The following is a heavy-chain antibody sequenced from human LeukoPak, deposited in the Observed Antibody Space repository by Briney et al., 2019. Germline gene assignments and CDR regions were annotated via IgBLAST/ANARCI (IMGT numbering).Heavy chain of an antibody. J-gene: IGHJ3*01. Sequence: GGSLRLSCAASGFTFSSYWMSWVRQAPGKGLEWVANIKQDGSEKYYVDSVKGRFTISRDNAKNTLYLQMNSLRVEDTAIYYCSKGVDVAFVNGDAFDVWGQGTKVTVSS. CDR3: SKGVDVAFVNGDAFDV. D-gene: IGHD2-15*01. V-gene: IGHV3-7*03. CDR2: IKQDGSEK. CDR1: GFTFSSYW.